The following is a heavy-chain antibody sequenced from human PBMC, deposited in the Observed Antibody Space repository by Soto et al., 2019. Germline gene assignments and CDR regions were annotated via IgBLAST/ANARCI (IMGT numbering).Heavy chain of an antibody. Sequence: QVQLVESGGGVVQPGRSLRLSCEASGFTFNNYAMHWVRQAPGKGLEWVAVISNDGSNTYADSVQGRFTISRDNSKSTLYLQMNSLRPEDTAVYYCAGGITMIVVVYWGQGTLVPVSS. CDR1: GFTFNNYA. CDR2: ISNDGSNT. D-gene: IGHD3-22*01. CDR3: AGGITMIVVVY. V-gene: IGHV3-30-3*01. J-gene: IGHJ4*02.